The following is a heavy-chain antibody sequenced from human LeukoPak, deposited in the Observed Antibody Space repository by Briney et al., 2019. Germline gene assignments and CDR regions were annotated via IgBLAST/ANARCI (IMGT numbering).Heavy chain of an antibody. J-gene: IGHJ4*02. CDR2: ISYDGSNK. Sequence: PGGSLRLSCAASGFTFSSYAMHWVRQAPGKGLEWVAVISYDGSNKYYADSVKGRFTISRDNSKNTLYLQMNSLRAEDTAVYYCAGRGYSYGSSCFDYWGQGTLVTVSS. D-gene: IGHD5-18*01. CDR1: GFTFSSYA. CDR3: AGRGYSYGSSCFDY. V-gene: IGHV3-30-3*01.